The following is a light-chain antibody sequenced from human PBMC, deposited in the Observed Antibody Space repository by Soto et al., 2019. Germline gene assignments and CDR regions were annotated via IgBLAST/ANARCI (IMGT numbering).Light chain of an antibody. CDR3: QQYNSYPWT. J-gene: IGKJ1*01. V-gene: IGKV3-11*01. CDR2: YMS. Sequence: EIVLAHAPAPPSSSSGETATLSRRASQYVGSRLAWYQHKPGQAPRLLIYYMSKRATGSPARFSGSGSGTDFTLTISRLEPEDFATYYCQQYNSYPWTLGQGTKVDIK. CDR1: QYVGSR.